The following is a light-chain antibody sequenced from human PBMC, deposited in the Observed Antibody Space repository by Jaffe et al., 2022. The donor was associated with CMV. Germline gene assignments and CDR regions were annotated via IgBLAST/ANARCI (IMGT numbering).Light chain of an antibody. V-gene: IGLV3-27*01. CDR2: KDT. CDR3: YAAVDNNLL. J-gene: IGLJ2*01. Sequence: YELTQPSSVSVSPGQTARITCSGDVLTRKYVRWFQQRPGQAPVLIIYKDTERPSGMPERFSGSSSGTTVTLTISGAQVQDEADYYCYAAVDNNLLFGGGTKLTVL. CDR1: VLTRKY.